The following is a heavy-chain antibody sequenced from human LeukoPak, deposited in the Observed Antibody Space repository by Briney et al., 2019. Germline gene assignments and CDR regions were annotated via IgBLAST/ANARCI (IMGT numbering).Heavy chain of an antibody. V-gene: IGHV3-48*02. J-gene: IGHJ4*02. Sequence: GGSLRLSCAASGFTFSSYSMNWVRQAPGKGLEWVSYISSSSSTIYYADSVKGRFTISRDNAKNSLYLQMNSLRDEDTAVYYCAKGNYYDSSAFLSYWGQGTLVTVSS. CDR1: GFTFSSYS. CDR2: ISSSSSTI. D-gene: IGHD3-22*01. CDR3: AKGNYYDSSAFLSY.